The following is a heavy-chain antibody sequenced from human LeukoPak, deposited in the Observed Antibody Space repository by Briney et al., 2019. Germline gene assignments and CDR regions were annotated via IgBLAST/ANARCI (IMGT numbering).Heavy chain of an antibody. CDR2: IYYSGST. J-gene: IGHJ2*01. V-gene: IGHV4-31*03. Sequence: SETLSLTCTVSGGSISSGGYYWSWIRQHPGKDLEWIGYIYYSGSTYYNPSLKSRVTISVDTSKNQFSLKLSSVTAADTAVYYCASAIIPSVVTGLKLGYWYFDLWGRGTLVTVSS. CDR1: GGSISSGGYY. CDR3: ASAIIPSVVTGLKLGYWYFDL. D-gene: IGHD2-21*02.